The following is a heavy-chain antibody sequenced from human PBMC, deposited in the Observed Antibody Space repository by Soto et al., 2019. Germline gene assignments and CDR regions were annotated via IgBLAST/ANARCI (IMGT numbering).Heavy chain of an antibody. Sequence: PSETLSLTCTVSGDSISSSNYYWVWIRQPPGKGLEWIGSIYYDGSLYYNPSLKTRVTIFVDTSKNQFSLRLTSMTAADTAVYYCARRHLTMIPLWGQGTLVTVSS. CDR1: GDSISSSNYY. V-gene: IGHV4-39*01. D-gene: IGHD3-22*01. CDR3: ARRHLTMIPL. J-gene: IGHJ4*02. CDR2: IYYDGSL.